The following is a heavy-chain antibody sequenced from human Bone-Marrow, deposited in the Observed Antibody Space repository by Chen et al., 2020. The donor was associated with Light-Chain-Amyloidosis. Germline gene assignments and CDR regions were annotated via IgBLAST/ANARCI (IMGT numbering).Heavy chain of an antibody. CDR1: GYTFPNYW. Sequence: EVQLEQSGPEVKKPGESLKISCKGSGYTFPNYWIGWVRQMPGKGLEWMGVIYPDDSDARFSPSFAGPVTIPADKSITTAYLQWRSLKASDTAMYYCARRRDGYNFDYWGQGTLVTVSS. D-gene: IGHD5-12*01. CDR2: IYPDDSDA. CDR3: ARRRDGYNFDY. J-gene: IGHJ4*02. V-gene: IGHV5-51*01.